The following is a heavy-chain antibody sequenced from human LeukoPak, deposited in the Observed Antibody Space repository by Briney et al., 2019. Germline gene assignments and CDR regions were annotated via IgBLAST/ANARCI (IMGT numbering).Heavy chain of an antibody. Sequence: ASVKVSCKASGYTFTSYAMHWVRQAPGQRLEWTGWINAGNGNTKYSQKFQGRVTITRDTSASTAYMELSSLRSEDTAVYYCAKAGGVGTGMVGTHFHPWGQGTLVTLSS. D-gene: IGHD5-18*01. CDR1: GYTFTSYA. J-gene: IGHJ5*02. CDR3: AKAGGVGTGMVGTHFHP. V-gene: IGHV1-3*01. CDR2: INAGNGNT.